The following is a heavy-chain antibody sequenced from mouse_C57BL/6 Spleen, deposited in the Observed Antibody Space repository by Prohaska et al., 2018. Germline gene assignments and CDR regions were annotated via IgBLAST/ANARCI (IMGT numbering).Heavy chain of an antibody. J-gene: IGHJ2*01. D-gene: IGHD1-2*01. Sequence: QVQLQQPGAELVKPGASVKLSCKASGYTFTSYWMHWVKQRPGQDHEWIGMIHPNSGSTNYNEKFTSKATLTVVKSSSTAYMQLSSLTSEDSAVYYCAREGSAFDYWGQGTTLTVSS. V-gene: IGHV1-64*01. CDR2: IHPNSGST. CDR1: GYTFTSYW. CDR3: AREGSAFDY.